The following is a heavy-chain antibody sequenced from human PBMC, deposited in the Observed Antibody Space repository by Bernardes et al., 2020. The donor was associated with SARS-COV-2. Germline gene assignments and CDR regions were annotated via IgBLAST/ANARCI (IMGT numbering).Heavy chain of an antibody. CDR2: IDPSYGNT. Sequence: ASVKVSCKASGFTLTFFYMHWVRQAPGQGLEWMGRIDPSYGNTNYAQNFQGRDTITADESSSTAYMELSSLRSEDTALYYCAREPIAARPGIWFDPWGQGTLVTVSS. CDR1: GFTLTFFY. D-gene: IGHD6-6*01. V-gene: IGHV1-46*01. J-gene: IGHJ5*02. CDR3: AREPIAARPGIWFDP.